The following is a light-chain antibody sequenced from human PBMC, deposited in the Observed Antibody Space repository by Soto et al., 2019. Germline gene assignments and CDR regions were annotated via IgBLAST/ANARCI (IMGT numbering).Light chain of an antibody. J-gene: IGLJ3*02. CDR3: SSYAGSNNLV. V-gene: IGLV2-8*01. CDR1: SSDVGGYNY. Sequence: QSALTQPPSASGSPGQSVTISCTGTSSDVGGYNYVSWYQQHPGKAPKLMIYDFSKRPSGVPDRFSGSKSGNTASLTVSGLQAEDEADYYCSSYAGSNNLVFGGGTQLTVL. CDR2: DFS.